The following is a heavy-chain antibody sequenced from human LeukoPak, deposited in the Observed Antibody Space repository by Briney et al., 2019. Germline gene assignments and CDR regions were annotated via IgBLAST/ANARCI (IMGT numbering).Heavy chain of an antibody. J-gene: IGHJ4*02. Sequence: GGSLRLSCAASGFTFSSSAMNWVRQAPGKGLEWVSGTGSTGVSTFYADSVKGRFTVSRDNSKNTLSLQMNSLRAEDTAVYYCAKDPGVVPAHYFDYWGQGTLVTVSS. D-gene: IGHD2-2*01. CDR2: TGSTGVST. CDR3: AKDPGVVPAHYFDY. V-gene: IGHV3-23*01. CDR1: GFTFSSSA.